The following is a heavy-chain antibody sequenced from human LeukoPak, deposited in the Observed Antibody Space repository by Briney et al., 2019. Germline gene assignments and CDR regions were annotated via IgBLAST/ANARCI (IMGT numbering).Heavy chain of an antibody. V-gene: IGHV3-23*01. Sequence: GGSLRLSCAASGFPFSSYVMSWVRQAPGKGLEWVSAISGGGGSTYYGDSVKGLFTISRDNSKNTLYLQMRSLRAEDTAVYYCAKDKDDYGDYLFHYRGQGTLVTVSS. CDR2: ISGGGGST. D-gene: IGHD4-17*01. J-gene: IGHJ4*02. CDR1: GFPFSSYV. CDR3: AKDKDDYGDYLFHY.